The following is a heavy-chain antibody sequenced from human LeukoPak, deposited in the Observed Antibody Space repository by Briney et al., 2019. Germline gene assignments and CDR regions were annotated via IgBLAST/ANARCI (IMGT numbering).Heavy chain of an antibody. V-gene: IGHV4-59*01. CDR2: IYYSGST. Sequence: SETLSLTCTVSGGSISSYYWSWIRQPPGKGLEWIGYIYYSGSTNYDPSLKSRVTISVDTSKNQFSLKLSSVTAADTAVYYCARVRIAVADYYFDYWGQGTLVTVSS. J-gene: IGHJ4*02. D-gene: IGHD6-19*01. CDR1: GGSISSYY. CDR3: ARVRIAVADYYFDY.